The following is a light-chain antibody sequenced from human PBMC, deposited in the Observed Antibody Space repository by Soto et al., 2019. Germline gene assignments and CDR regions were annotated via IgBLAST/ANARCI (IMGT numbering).Light chain of an antibody. V-gene: IGKV3-20*01. CDR1: QSVSSSY. J-gene: IGKJ1*01. CDR3: QQYHSSPRT. CDR2: GAS. Sequence: EIVLTQSPGTLSLSPWERATLSCRASQSVSSSYLAWYQQKPGQAPRLLIYGASSRATGIPDRFSGSGSGTDFTLTISRLEPEDFAVYYCQQYHSSPRTFGQGTKVEIK.